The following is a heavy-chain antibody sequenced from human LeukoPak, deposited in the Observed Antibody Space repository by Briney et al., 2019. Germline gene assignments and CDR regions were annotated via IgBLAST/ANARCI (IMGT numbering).Heavy chain of an antibody. D-gene: IGHD2-15*01. CDR3: ARHPTRKDTQTDVP. Sequence: PSETLSLTCTVSGGSISSSSYYWGWIRQPPGKGLKWIGSIYYSGSTYYNPSLKSRVTISVDTSKNQFSLKLSSVTAADTAVYYCARHPTRKDTQTDVPWGQGTLVTVSS. V-gene: IGHV4-39*01. J-gene: IGHJ5*02. CDR1: GGSISSSSYY. CDR2: IYYSGST.